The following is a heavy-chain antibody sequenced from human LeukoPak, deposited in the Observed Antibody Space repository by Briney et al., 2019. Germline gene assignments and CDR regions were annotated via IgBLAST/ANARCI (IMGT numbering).Heavy chain of an antibody. CDR1: EFTFSSYR. CDR2: IKSDGSRT. D-gene: IGHD6-13*01. CDR3: SAGPNFDY. V-gene: IGHV3-74*01. J-gene: IGHJ4*02. Sequence: GGALRLSCAASEFTFSSYRLHWVRQAPGKGLVWVSRIKSDGSRTDYADSVKGRFTISRDNAKNTLYLQMNSLRAEDTAVYYCSAGPNFDYWGQGMLVTVSS.